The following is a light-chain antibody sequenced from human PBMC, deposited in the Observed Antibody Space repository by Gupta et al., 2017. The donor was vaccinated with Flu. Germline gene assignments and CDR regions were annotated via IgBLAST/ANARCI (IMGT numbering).Light chain of an antibody. V-gene: IGKV1D-16*01. J-gene: IGKJ5*01. CDR2: GAS. Sequence: DFQTTHSPSSLSASVGDRVIITCRTRQGVGNSLGWYQQKPEKAPKSLIYGASIVQNVLPSRFSGSGFGTEFTLTISILQPEDFGTYYCRQYREYPITFGQGTRLEIK. CDR1: QGVGNS. CDR3: RQYREYPIT.